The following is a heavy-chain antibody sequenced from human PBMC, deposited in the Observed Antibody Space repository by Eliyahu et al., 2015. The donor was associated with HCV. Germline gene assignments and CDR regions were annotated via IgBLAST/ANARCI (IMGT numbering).Heavy chain of an antibody. CDR2: ITRNGDST. J-gene: IGHJ4*02. D-gene: IGHD3-9*01. V-gene: IGHV3-64D*06. CDR3: VKSLSRYFDW. Sequence: EVQLVESGGNLVQPGGSLRLSCSASGFTFSTYAMYWVRQAPGKGLEYVSAITRNGDSTYYADSVKGRFTISRDNSMSTLYLQMSSLRAEDTAVYYCVKSLSRYFDWWGQGTLVTVSS. CDR1: GFTFSTYA.